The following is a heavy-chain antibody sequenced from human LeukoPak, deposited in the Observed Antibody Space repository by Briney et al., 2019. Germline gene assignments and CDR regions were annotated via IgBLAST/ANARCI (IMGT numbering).Heavy chain of an antibody. CDR2: ISAYNGNT. J-gene: IGHJ6*03. V-gene: IGHV1-18*01. D-gene: IGHD4-17*01. Sequence: ASVKVSCKASGYTFTSYGISWVRQAPGQGLEWMGWISAYNGNTNYAQKLQGRVTMTTDTSTSTAYMEMRSLRSDDTAVYYCARAEVTTWAYYYYYYMDVWGKGTTVTVSS. CDR3: ARAEVTTWAYYYYYYMDV. CDR1: GYTFTSYG.